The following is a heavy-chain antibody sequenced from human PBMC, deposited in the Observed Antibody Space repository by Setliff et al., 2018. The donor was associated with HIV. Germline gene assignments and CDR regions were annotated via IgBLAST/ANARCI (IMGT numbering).Heavy chain of an antibody. D-gene: IGHD2-2*01. Sequence: SETLSLTCGVSGVYISRGYYWGWMQQPPGKGVEWIGNIKHSGRNYYNPSLMGLVTISVDTSKNQFSLNLSSVTAADTAIYSCARPSPPLCSDTSCYFGAFDYWGQGILVTVSS. J-gene: IGHJ4*02. V-gene: IGHV4-38-2*01. CDR1: GVYISRGYY. CDR2: IKHSGRN. CDR3: ARPSPPLCSDTSCYFGAFDY.